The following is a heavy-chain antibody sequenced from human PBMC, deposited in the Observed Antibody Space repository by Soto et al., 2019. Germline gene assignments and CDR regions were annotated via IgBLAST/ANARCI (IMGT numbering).Heavy chain of an antibody. V-gene: IGHV4-31*03. CDR2: IDYSGST. D-gene: IGHD6-13*01. CDR1: GGSISSGVYD. CDR3: ARAPYSSSWFDY. J-gene: IGHJ5*01. Sequence: QVQLQESGPGLLKPSQTLSLTCTVSGGSISSGVYDWSWIRQHPGKGLEWIGNIDYSGSTYYNPSLQSRVTISVDTSKSQFSLKLTSVTAADTAVYYCARAPYSSSWFDYWGQGTLVTVSS.